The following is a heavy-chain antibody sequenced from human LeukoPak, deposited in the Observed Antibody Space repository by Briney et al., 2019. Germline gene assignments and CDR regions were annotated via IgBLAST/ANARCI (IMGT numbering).Heavy chain of an antibody. D-gene: IGHD3-10*01. CDR3: ARDVLSGGLDAFDI. CDR1: VYTFTSYG. Sequence: ASVKVSCKASVYTFTSYGISWVRQAPGQGLEWMGWISGHSGNTKYAQRLQGRVIMTTDTSTSTAYMELRSLKSDDTAVYYCARDVLSGGLDAFDIWGQGTMVTVSS. CDR2: ISGHSGNT. J-gene: IGHJ3*02. V-gene: IGHV1-18*01.